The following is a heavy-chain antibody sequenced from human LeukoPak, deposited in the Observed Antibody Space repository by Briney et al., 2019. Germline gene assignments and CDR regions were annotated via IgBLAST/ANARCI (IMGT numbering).Heavy chain of an antibody. CDR3: APDCSSTSCPTDY. J-gene: IGHJ4*02. D-gene: IGHD2-2*01. Sequence: GRSLRLSCAASGFTFRSYGMHWVRQAPGKGLVWVAVISYDGSNKYYADSVKGRFTISRDNSKDTLYLQMNSLRAEDTAVYYCAPDCSSTSCPTDYWGQGTLVTVSS. CDR2: ISYDGSNK. V-gene: IGHV3-30*03. CDR1: GFTFRSYG.